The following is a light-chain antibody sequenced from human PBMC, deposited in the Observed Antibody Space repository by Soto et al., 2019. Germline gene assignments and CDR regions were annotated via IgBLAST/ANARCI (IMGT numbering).Light chain of an antibody. Sequence: DIQMTQSPSTLSASVGDRVTNTCRASQSISSGLAWYQQKPGRAPKLLIYKASSLETGVPSRFSGSGSGTEFTLIISSLQPDDFASYYCQQYGSSSPRTFGQGTKVEIK. CDR3: QQYGSSSPRT. CDR2: KAS. J-gene: IGKJ1*01. CDR1: QSISSG. V-gene: IGKV1-5*03.